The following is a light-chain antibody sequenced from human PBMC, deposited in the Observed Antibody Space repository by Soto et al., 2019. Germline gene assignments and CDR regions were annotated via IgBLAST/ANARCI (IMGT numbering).Light chain of an antibody. CDR3: TSYAGTYSLFYV. Sequence: QSVLTQPPSASGSPGQSVTISCTGTSSDVGAYNYVSWYQQLPGKAPKLIIYEVSKRPSGVPDRFSGSKSGNAASLTVSGLQAEDEADYYCTSYAGTYSLFYVFGPGTKVTVL. CDR2: EVS. V-gene: IGLV2-8*01. J-gene: IGLJ1*01. CDR1: SSDVGAYNY.